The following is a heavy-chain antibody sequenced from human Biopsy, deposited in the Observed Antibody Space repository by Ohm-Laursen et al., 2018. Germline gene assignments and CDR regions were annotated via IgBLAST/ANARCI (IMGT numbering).Heavy chain of an antibody. D-gene: IGHD2-15*01. Sequence: PSETLSLTCGVSGFSISSGFHWAWIRQPPGKGLERIGFIYRTGTTTYNPSFKSRVAMAVDTSKNQFSLTLNSVTAADTAVYYCARMKRRGYFDYWGQGTLVIVSS. J-gene: IGHJ4*02. CDR2: IYRTGTT. CDR1: GFSISSGFH. V-gene: IGHV4-38-2*01. CDR3: ARMKRRGYFDY.